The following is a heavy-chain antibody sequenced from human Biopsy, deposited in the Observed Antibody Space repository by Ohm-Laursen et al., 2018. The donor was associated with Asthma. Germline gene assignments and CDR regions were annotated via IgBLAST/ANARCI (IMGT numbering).Heavy chain of an antibody. J-gene: IGHJ3*02. D-gene: IGHD1-1*01. CDR2: ISCDGSNK. CDR1: GFTFSTYA. CDR3: AKESGSNYAFDI. V-gene: IGHV3-30*18. Sequence: SLRLSRAASGFTFSTYAMHWVRQAPGKGLEWVAVISCDGSNKYYADSVKGRFTISRDNSKNTLYLQMNSLRAEDTAVYYCAKESGSNYAFDIWGQGTMVTVSS.